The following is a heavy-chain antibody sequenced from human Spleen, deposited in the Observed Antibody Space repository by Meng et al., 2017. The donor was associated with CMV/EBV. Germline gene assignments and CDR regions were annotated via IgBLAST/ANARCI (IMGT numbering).Heavy chain of an antibody. CDR2: ISWDGGST. J-gene: IGHJ4*02. D-gene: IGHD2/OR15-2a*01. V-gene: IGHV3-43*01. CDR1: GFTFDDYT. CDR3: ARLPVDSSFFMQEFYFDY. Sequence: GGSLRLSCAASGFTFDDYTMHWVRQAPGKGLEWVSLISWDGGSTYYADSVKGRFTISRDNAKKSLYLQMNSLRADDTAMFYCARLPVDSSFFMQEFYFDYWGQGTLVTVSS.